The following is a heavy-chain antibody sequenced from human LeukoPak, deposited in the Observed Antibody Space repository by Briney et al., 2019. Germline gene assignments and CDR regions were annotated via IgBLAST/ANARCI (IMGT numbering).Heavy chain of an antibody. CDR3: ARQRVRGLISAFDI. V-gene: IGHV5-51*01. D-gene: IGHD3-10*01. CDR1: GYSFTNYW. CDR2: IYPGDSDT. Sequence: PGESLKISCKASGYSFTNYWIVWLRQMPGKGLEWMGIIYPGDSDTRYSPSFQGQVTISADKSITTAYPQWSSLKASDTAMYYCARQRVRGLISAFDIWGQGTMVTVSS. J-gene: IGHJ3*02.